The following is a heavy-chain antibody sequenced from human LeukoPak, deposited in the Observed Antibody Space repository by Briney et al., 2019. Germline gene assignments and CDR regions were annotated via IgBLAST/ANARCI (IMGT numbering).Heavy chain of an antibody. CDR2: INAGNGNT. Sequence: ASVKVSCKASGYTFTSYAMHWVRQAPGQRLEWMGWINAGNGNTEYSQEFQGRVTITRDTSASTTYMELSSLRSEDMAVYYCARSLRDGYNWYYFDYWGQGTLATVSS. J-gene: IGHJ4*02. V-gene: IGHV1-3*03. CDR1: GYTFTSYA. CDR3: ARSLRDGYNWYYFDY. D-gene: IGHD5-24*01.